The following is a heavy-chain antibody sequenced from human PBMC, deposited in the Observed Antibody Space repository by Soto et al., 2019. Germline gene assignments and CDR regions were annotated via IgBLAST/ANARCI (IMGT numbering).Heavy chain of an antibody. J-gene: IGHJ4*02. CDR2: ITVSGAYT. CDR1: GFTFSTYA. V-gene: IGHV3-23*01. CDR3: AKALRRFDY. D-gene: IGHD4-17*01. Sequence: GGSLRLSCAASGFTFSTYAGGWVRQAPGKGLEWVSSITVSGAYTYYADSVKGRFTISRDNSKNTLYLHMNSLRAEDTAVYYCAKALRRFDYWGQGALVTVS.